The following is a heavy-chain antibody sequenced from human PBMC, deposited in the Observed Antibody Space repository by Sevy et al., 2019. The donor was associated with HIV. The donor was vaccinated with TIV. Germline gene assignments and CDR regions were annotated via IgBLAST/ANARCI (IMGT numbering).Heavy chain of an antibody. CDR1: GYRFTSYW. D-gene: IGHD3-22*01. CDR2: IYPDDSDI. V-gene: IGHV5-51*07. J-gene: IGHJ4*02. Sequence: ESLKISCKASGYRFTSYWIAWVHQMPGKGLEWMGIIYPDDSDIRYSPSLQGQVTISVDKSISTAYLQWSSLKASDTAMYFCARRGYDSTGYPQYYFDNWGQGTLVTVSS. CDR3: ARRGYDSTGYPQYYFDN.